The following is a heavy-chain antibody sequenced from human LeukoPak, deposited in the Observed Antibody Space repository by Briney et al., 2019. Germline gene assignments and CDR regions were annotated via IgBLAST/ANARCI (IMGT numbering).Heavy chain of an antibody. J-gene: IGHJ4*02. D-gene: IGHD5-18*01. Sequence: EASVKVSCKASGGTFSSSALSWVRQTPQQRLEWMGGIIPIFGTANYAQKFQGRVTITADESTSTAYMELSSLRSEDTAVYYCASVDTAMATDYWGQGTLVTVSS. CDR2: IIPIFGTA. CDR3: ASVDTAMATDY. CDR1: GGTFSSSA. V-gene: IGHV1-69*13.